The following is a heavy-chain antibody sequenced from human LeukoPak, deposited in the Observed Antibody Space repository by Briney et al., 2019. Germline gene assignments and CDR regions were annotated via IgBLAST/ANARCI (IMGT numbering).Heavy chain of an antibody. CDR3: ASRAFDI. V-gene: IGHV3-53*05. CDR1: GFTVSSNY. J-gene: IGHJ3*02. CDR2: IYSGGST. Sequence: GGSLRLSCAASGFTVSSNYMSWVRQAPGKGLEWVSVIYSGGSTYYADSVKGRFTISRDNSKNSLYLQMNSLRAEDMALYYCASRAFDIWGQGTMVTVSS.